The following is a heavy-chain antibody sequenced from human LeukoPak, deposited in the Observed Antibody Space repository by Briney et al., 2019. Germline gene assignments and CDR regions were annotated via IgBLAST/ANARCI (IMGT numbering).Heavy chain of an antibody. J-gene: IGHJ6*02. Sequence: SQTLSLTCAVSGGSIGSGGFSWSWIQLPPGKGLECIGYIYHSGITYYNPSLKSRVTISIDRSRNQFSLTLSSVTAADTAVYYCARGSGFYYGSGSPSTAVDVWGQGTTVTVSS. D-gene: IGHD3-10*01. V-gene: IGHV4-30-2*01. CDR3: ARGSGFYYGSGSPSTAVDV. CDR2: IYHSGIT. CDR1: GGSIGSGGFS.